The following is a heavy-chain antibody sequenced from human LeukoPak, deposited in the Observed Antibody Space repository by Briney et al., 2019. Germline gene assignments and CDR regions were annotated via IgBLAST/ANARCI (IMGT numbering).Heavy chain of an antibody. CDR1: GGTFSSYA. CDR3: ARENYYDSSGYYYEDY. V-gene: IGHV1-69*05. D-gene: IGHD3-22*01. CDR2: IIPIFGTA. Sequence: SVKVSCKASGGTFSSYAISWVRQAPGQGLEWMGGIIPIFGTANYAQKFQGRVTITTDESTSTAYMELSSLRSEDTAVYYCARENYYDSSGYYYEDYWGQGTLVTVSS. J-gene: IGHJ4*02.